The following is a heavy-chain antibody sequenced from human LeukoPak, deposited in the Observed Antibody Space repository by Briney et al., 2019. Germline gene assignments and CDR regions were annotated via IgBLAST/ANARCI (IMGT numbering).Heavy chain of an antibody. CDR1: GGSISSGTYF. CDR3: ASEVPASIDYFQH. V-gene: IGHV4-61*02. Sequence: SETLSLTCTVSGGSISSGTYFWSWIRQPAGTGLEWIGRIYTSGSTNYNPFLKSRVTMSVDTSRNQFSLRLSSVTAADTAVYYCASEVPASIDYFQHWGQGTLVTVSS. J-gene: IGHJ1*01. CDR2: IYTSGST. D-gene: IGHD2-2*02.